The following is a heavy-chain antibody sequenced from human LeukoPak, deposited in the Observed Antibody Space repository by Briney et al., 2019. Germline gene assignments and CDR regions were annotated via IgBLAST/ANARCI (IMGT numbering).Heavy chain of an antibody. CDR1: GFTFSSYS. CDR2: ISSSSSTI. Sequence: GGSLRLSCAASGFTFSSYSMNWVRQAPGKGLEWVSYISSSSSTIYYADSVKGRFTISRDNAKNSLYLQMNSLRAEDTAVYYCARDEDYYGSGSYSDYWGQGTLVTVSS. CDR3: ARDEDYYGSGSYSDY. D-gene: IGHD3-10*01. V-gene: IGHV3-48*04. J-gene: IGHJ4*02.